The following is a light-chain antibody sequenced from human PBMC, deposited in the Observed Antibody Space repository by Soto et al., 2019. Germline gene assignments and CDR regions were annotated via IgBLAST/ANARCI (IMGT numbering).Light chain of an antibody. CDR2: EVS. J-gene: IGLJ3*02. Sequence: QSALTQPPSASGSPGQSVTTSCTGTSSDIGAYNYVSWYQQHPGKAPKLMIHEVSKRPSGVPDRFSGSKSGNTASLTVSGLQAEDEADYYCSSYAGSNDRWVFGGGTKLTV. CDR1: SSDIGAYNY. CDR3: SSYAGSNDRWV. V-gene: IGLV2-8*01.